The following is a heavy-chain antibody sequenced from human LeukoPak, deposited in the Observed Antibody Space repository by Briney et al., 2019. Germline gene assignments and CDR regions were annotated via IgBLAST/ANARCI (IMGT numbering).Heavy chain of an antibody. Sequence: SETLSLTCAVYGGSFSGYYWSWIRQPPGKGLEWIGEINHSGSTNYNPSLKSRVTISVDTSKNQFSLKLSSVTAADTAVYYCARGNGRDGYNFGYWGREPWSPSPQ. V-gene: IGHV4-34*01. CDR3: ARGNGRDGYNFGY. CDR2: INHSGST. CDR1: GGSFSGYY. J-gene: IGHJ4*02. D-gene: IGHD5-24*01.